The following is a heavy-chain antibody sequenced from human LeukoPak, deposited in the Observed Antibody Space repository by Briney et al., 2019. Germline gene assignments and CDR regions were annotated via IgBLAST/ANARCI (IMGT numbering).Heavy chain of an antibody. CDR2: IRYDGSNK. D-gene: IGHD5-18*01. J-gene: IGHJ4*02. CDR1: GFTFSSYG. V-gene: IGHV3-30*02. Sequence: PGGSLRLSCAASGFTFSSYGMHWVRQAPGKGLEWVAFIRYDGSNKYYADSVKGRFTISRDNSKNTLYLQMNSLRAEDTAVYYCAKAQGRRGYSYGWDWGQGTLVTVSS. CDR3: AKAQGRRGYSYGWD.